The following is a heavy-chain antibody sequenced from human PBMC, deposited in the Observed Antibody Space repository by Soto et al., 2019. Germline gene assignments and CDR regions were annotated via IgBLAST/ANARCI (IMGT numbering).Heavy chain of an antibody. CDR1: GFTFSTYS. D-gene: IGHD3-9*01. CDR2: INEDSTYI. CDR3: VRDFGRYFRTGYMDV. J-gene: IGHJ6*03. V-gene: IGHV3-21*02. Sequence: EVQLVESGGGLVKPGGSLRLSCAASGFTFSTYSMNWVRQAPGKGLGWVSSINEDSTYIYYAGSVRGRFTISRDNAEDSLYLQMSRLRAEDTAMYYCVRDFGRYFRTGYMDVWGDGATVTVSS.